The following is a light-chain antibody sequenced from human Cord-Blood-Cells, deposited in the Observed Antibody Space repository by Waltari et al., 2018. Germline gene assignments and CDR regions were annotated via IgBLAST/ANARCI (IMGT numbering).Light chain of an antibody. V-gene: IGLV2-11*01. Sequence: QSALTQPRSVSGSPAQSVTITCTGTSSDVGGYHYVSWSQQHPGKAPIRMIYDFSKRPSVVPIRFSCFKSGNMASLTISGLQAEDEADYYCCSYSGSYTYVFVTWTKVTVL. CDR2: DFS. J-gene: IGLJ1*01. CDR3: CSYSGSYTYV. CDR1: SSDVGGYHY.